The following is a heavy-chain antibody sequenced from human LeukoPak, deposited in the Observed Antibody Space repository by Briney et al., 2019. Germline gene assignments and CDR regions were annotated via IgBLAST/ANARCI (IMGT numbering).Heavy chain of an antibody. D-gene: IGHD5-12*01. Sequence: SETLSLTCTVSGGSISSSSYYWGWIRQPPGKGLEWIGSIYYSGSTYYNPSLKSRVTISVDTSRNQFSLKLSSVTAADTAVYYCARKVSRGYWYFDLWGRGTLVTVSS. J-gene: IGHJ2*01. V-gene: IGHV4-39*07. CDR1: GGSISSSSYY. CDR2: IYYSGST. CDR3: ARKVSRGYWYFDL.